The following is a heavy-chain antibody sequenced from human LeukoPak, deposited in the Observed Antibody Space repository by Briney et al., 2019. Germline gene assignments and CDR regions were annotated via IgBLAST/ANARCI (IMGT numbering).Heavy chain of an antibody. Sequence: SETLSLTCTVSGGSISSYYWSWIRQPPGNGLEWIGYIYTSGSTNYNPSLKSRVTISVDTSKNQFSLKLSSVTAADTAVYYCARRASREDYYYGMDVWGQGTTVTVSS. D-gene: IGHD2-2*01. CDR3: ARRASREDYYYGMDV. CDR1: GGSISSYY. CDR2: IYTSGST. J-gene: IGHJ6*02. V-gene: IGHV4-4*09.